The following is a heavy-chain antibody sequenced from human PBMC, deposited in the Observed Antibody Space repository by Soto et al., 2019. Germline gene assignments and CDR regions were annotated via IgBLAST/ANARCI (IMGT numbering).Heavy chain of an antibody. Sequence: GSSVKLSCKASGYTFTSYYMHWVRQAPGQGLEWMGIINPSGGSTSYAQKFQGRVTMTRDISTSTVYMELSSLRSEDTAVYYCAAYSLTIFGVEATRGMDVWGQATTLT. CDR1: GYTFTSYY. CDR2: INPSGGST. J-gene: IGHJ6*02. D-gene: IGHD3-3*01. CDR3: AAYSLTIFGVEATRGMDV. V-gene: IGHV1-46*01.